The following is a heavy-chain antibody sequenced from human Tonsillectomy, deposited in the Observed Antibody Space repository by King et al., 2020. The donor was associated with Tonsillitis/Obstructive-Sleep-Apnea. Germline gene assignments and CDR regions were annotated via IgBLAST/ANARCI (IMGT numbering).Heavy chain of an antibody. CDR3: AKAVQQLVPDPYYYYYYGMDV. Sequence: VQLVESGGGVVQPGRSLRLSCVASGFTFSTYGMHWVRQAPGKGLEWVAVISYDGTNKYSADSVKGRFTISRDNSENTLYLQMNSLRVEDTAVYYCAKAVQQLVPDPYYYYYYGMDVWGQGTTVTVSS. D-gene: IGHD6-6*01. V-gene: IGHV3-30*18. CDR2: ISYDGTNK. J-gene: IGHJ6*02. CDR1: GFTFSTYG.